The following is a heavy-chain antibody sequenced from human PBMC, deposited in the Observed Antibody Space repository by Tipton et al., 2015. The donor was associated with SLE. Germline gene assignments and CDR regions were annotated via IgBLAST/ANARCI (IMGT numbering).Heavy chain of an antibody. V-gene: IGHV4-4*08. CDR1: GGSITTYY. CDR2: IYTSGST. CDR3: AREPAASGWFGP. Sequence: TLSLTCTVSGGSITTYYWSWIRQPPGKGLEWIGRIYTSGSTNYNPSLRSRVTISIDTSRNQFSLKLSSVTAADTAVYYCAREPAASGWFGPWGQGALVTVSS. D-gene: IGHD2-2*01. J-gene: IGHJ5*02.